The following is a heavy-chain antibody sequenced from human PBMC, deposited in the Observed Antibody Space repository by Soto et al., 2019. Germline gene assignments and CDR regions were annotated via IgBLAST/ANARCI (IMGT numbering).Heavy chain of an antibody. Sequence: GASVKVSCKASGYTFTSYGISWVRQAPGQGLEWMGWISAYNGNTNYAQKLQGRVPMPTDTSTSKAYMELRSLRSDDTAVFFCARDGPHYYDSSGYDRVSYWGQGTLVTVSS. V-gene: IGHV1-18*01. D-gene: IGHD3-22*01. CDR1: GYTFTSYG. CDR3: ARDGPHYYDSSGYDRVSY. J-gene: IGHJ4*02. CDR2: ISAYNGNT.